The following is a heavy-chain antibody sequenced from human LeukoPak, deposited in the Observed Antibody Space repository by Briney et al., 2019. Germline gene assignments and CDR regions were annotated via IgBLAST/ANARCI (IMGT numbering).Heavy chain of an antibody. CDR1: GFTFSSYA. D-gene: IGHD2-15*01. CDR2: ISYGGSNK. Sequence: PGGSLRLSCAASGFTFSSYAMHWVRQAPGKGLEWVAVISYGGSNKYYADSVKGRFTISRDNSKNTLYLQMNSLRAEDTAVYYCARDGVVVAATDMFDYWGQGTLVTVSS. CDR3: ARDGVVVAATDMFDY. V-gene: IGHV3-30-3*01. J-gene: IGHJ4*02.